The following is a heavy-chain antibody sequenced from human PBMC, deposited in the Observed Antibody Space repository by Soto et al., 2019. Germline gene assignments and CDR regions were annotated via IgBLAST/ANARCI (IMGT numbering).Heavy chain of an antibody. CDR1: GYSFTTYW. V-gene: IGHV5-51*01. Sequence: HGESLKISCKASGYSFTTYWIGWVRQMPGKGLEWMGIIYPGDSDTRYSPSFQGQVTISADKSISTAYLQWRSLKASDNAMYYCARRGAVVPGDAFDIWGQGTMVTVSS. CDR2: IYPGDSDT. J-gene: IGHJ3*02. CDR3: ARRGAVVPGDAFDI. D-gene: IGHD3-22*01.